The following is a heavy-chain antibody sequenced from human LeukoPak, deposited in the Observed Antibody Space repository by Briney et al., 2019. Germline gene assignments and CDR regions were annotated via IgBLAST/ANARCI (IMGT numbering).Heavy chain of an antibody. CDR2: IYYSGST. CDR3: ASQQPPGYSSGWYYYYMDV. V-gene: IGHV4-59*01. CDR1: GGSISSYY. J-gene: IGHJ6*03. Sequence: SETLSLTCTVSGGSISSYYWSWIRQPPGKGLEWIGYIYYSGSTNYNPSLKSRVTISVDTSKNQFSLKQSSVTAADTAVYYCASQQPPGYSSGWYYYYMDVWGKGTTVTVSS. D-gene: IGHD6-19*01.